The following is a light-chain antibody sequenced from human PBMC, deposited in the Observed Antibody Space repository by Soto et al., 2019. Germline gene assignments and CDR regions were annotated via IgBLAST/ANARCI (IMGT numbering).Light chain of an antibody. Sequence: EIVLTQSPATLSLSPGGTCTLSCMAVESVDSTYLAWYQQKAGQAPRLLIYRASSRATGIPERFSGSGSGTDSTLSISGLAPEDIAVYYCQQYGSTPRTFGQGTKVDIK. CDR1: ESVDSTY. CDR2: RAS. V-gene: IGKV3-20*01. CDR3: QQYGSTPRT. J-gene: IGKJ1*01.